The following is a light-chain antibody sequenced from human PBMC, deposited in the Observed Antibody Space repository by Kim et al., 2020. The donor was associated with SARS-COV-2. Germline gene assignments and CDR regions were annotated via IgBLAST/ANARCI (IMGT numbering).Light chain of an antibody. CDR3: QQYHNWPRT. CDR2: GAS. J-gene: IGKJ1*01. CDR1: QSVSSN. V-gene: IGKV3-15*01. Sequence: EIVMTQSPATLSVSPGERATLSCRASQSVSSNLAWYQQKPGRAPRLLIYGASTRATDIPARFSGSESGTEFTLTISGLQSEDFAVYYCQQYHNWPRTFGQGTKVDIK.